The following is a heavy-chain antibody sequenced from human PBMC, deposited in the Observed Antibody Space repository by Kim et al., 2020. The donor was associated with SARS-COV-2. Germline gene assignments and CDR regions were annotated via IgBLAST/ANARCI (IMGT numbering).Heavy chain of an antibody. Sequence: GGSLRLSCAASGFTFSSYSMHWVRQAPGKGLEWVSSISSSSSYIYYADSVKGRFTISRDNAKNSLYLQMNSLRAEDTAVYYCARDLRDAVVVTPLDYWGQGTLVTVSS. CDR2: ISSSSSYI. D-gene: IGHD3-22*01. CDR3: ARDLRDAVVVTPLDY. CDR1: GFTFSSYS. J-gene: IGHJ4*02. V-gene: IGHV3-21*01.